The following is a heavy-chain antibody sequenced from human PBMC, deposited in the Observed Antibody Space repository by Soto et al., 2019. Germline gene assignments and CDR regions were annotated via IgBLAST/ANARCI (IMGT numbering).Heavy chain of an antibody. Sequence: SETLSLTCTVSGDSIRDSNYYWGWIRQPPGKGLEWIANINYGGISYYNPSLRSRVAISVDTSKNQFSLKLNSVTAADTAIYYCARSNSGYYKWFDPWGQGTLVTVS. CDR1: GDSIRDSNYY. J-gene: IGHJ5*02. V-gene: IGHV4-39*01. CDR2: INYGGIS. D-gene: IGHD3-22*01. CDR3: ARSNSGYYKWFDP.